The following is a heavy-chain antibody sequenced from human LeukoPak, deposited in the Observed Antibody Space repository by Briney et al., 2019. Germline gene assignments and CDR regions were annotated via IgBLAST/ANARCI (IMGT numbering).Heavy chain of an antibody. CDR2: ISYDGNNK. J-gene: IGHJ6*02. CDR1: RFTFSTYA. V-gene: IGHV3-30-3*01. D-gene: IGHD3-10*01. CDR3: ARDFRGGEFGDGMDV. Sequence: GGSLRLSCAASRFTFSTYAMHWVRQAPGKGLEWVALISYDGNNKYYADSVKGRFTISRDNSKNTLYLQMNSLRSEDTAVYYCARDFRGGEFGDGMDVWGQGTTVTVSS.